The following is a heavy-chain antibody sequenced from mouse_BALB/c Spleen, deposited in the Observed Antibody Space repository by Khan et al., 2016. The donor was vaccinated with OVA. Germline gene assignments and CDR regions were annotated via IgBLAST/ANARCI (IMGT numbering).Heavy chain of an antibody. CDR2: INTYTGEP. V-gene: IGHV9-3-1*01. D-gene: IGHD2-10*01. Sequence: QVQLQQSGPELKKPGETVQISCKASGYTFTNFGMNWVKQAPGKGLKWMGWINTYTGEPTYADDFKGRFAFSLETSASTAYLQINNLKNEETATYFGARPPYFSYVMVYWGKGTSVTVSS. CDR3: ARPPYFSYVMVY. CDR1: GYTFTNFG. J-gene: IGHJ4*01.